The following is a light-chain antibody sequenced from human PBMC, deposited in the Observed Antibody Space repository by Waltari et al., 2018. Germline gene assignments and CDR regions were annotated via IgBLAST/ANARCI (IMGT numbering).Light chain of an antibody. CDR1: QTIISW. CDR3: QQYDSFWS. CDR2: RAT. J-gene: IGKJ1*01. V-gene: IGKV1-5*03. Sequence: DIQMTQSPSTLSASIGDRVTITCRASQTIISWLAGYQQKPGQAPRLLIYRATALETGVPSRFSGTGSGTEFTLTINGLQPDDSATYFCQQYDSFWSFGQGTKVEVK.